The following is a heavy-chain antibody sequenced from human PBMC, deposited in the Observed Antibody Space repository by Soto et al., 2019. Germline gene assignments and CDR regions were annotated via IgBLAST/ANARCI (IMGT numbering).Heavy chain of an antibody. Sequence: QITLKESGPTLVKPTQTLTLTCTFSGFSLSTSGVGVDWIRQPPGKALEWLALIYWDDDKRYSPSLKSRLTITKDTSKNQVVLTMTNMDPVDTATYYCAHRPSYCSGGSCYSGFDYWCQGTLVTVSS. D-gene: IGHD2-15*01. V-gene: IGHV2-5*02. CDR3: AHRPSYCSGGSCYSGFDY. CDR2: IYWDDDK. CDR1: GFSLSTSGVG. J-gene: IGHJ4*02.